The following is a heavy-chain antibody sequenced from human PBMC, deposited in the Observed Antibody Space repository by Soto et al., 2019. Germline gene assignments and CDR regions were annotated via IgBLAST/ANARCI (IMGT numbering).Heavy chain of an antibody. V-gene: IGHV4-39*01. J-gene: IGHJ4*02. D-gene: IGHD1-1*01. Sequence: QLQLQESGPGLVKPSETLSLTCTVSGGSISSSSYYWGWIRQPPGKGLEWIGSIYYSGSTYYNPSLKSRVTISVDTSKNQFSLKLSSVTAADTAVYYCARLDPGTTYYFDYWGQGTLVTVSS. CDR3: ARLDPGTTYYFDY. CDR2: IYYSGST. CDR1: GGSISSSSYY.